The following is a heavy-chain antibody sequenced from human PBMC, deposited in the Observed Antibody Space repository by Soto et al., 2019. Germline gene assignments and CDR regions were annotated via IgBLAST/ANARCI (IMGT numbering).Heavy chain of an antibody. CDR3: ADGYCSGGSCYGGFDI. V-gene: IGHV1-18*01. J-gene: IGHJ3*02. CDR1: GYTLTSYG. D-gene: IGHD2-15*01. Sequence: GASVKGSCKASGYTLTSYGSGWVRQAPGQGLEWMGWISAYNGNTNYAQKLQGRVTMTTDTSTSTAYMELRSLRSDDTAVYYCADGYCSGGSCYGGFDIWGQGTMVTVSS. CDR2: ISAYNGNT.